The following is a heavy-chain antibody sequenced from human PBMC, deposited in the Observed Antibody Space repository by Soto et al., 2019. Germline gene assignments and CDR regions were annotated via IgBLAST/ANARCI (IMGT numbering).Heavy chain of an antibody. Sequence: ALRLSCAASGFTFNIYGMPWVRQAPDKGLEWVALISYDGSNQYYADSVKGRFTISRDNSKNTLFLQMNSLRADDTAVYYCAKDQASGQGSFDSWGQGTLVTVSS. CDR1: GFTFNIYG. J-gene: IGHJ4*02. CDR2: ISYDGSNQ. V-gene: IGHV3-30*18. CDR3: AKDQASGQGSFDS.